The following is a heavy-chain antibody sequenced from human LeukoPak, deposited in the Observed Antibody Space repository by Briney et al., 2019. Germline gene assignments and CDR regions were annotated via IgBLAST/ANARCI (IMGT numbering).Heavy chain of an antibody. CDR3: ARGPYYYDSSGYYYFFDY. D-gene: IGHD3-22*01. CDR1: GGSISSGGYY. V-gene: IGHV4-31*03. CDR2: IYYSGST. J-gene: IGHJ4*02. Sequence: SQTLSLTCTVSGGSISSGGYYWSWIRPHPGKGLEWSGYIYYSGSTYYNPSLKSRITISVATSKNQFSLKLSSVTAADTAVYYCARGPYYYDSSGYYYFFDYWGQATLVTVSS.